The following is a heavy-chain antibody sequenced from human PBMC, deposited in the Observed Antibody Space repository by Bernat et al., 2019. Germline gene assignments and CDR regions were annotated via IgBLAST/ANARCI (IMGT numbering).Heavy chain of an antibody. J-gene: IGHJ2*01. CDR2: IWYDGSNK. Sequence: QVQLVESGGGVVQPGRSLRLSCAASGFTFSSYGMHWVRQAPGKGLEWVAVIWYDGSNKYYADSVKGRFTISRDNSKNTLYLQMNSLRAEDTAVYYCAGDSRDYDCWYFDLWGRGTLVTVSS. D-gene: IGHD5-12*01. CDR3: AGDSRDYDCWYFDL. CDR1: GFTFSSYG. V-gene: IGHV3-33*01.